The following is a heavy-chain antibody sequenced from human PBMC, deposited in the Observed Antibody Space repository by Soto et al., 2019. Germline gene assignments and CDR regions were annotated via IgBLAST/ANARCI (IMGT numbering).Heavy chain of an antibody. Sequence: EVQLVESGGGLVQPGGSLRLSCTDSGFTFSGDWMHWVRQAPGKGLVWVSRIDPYDTGISYADSVKGRFTISRDNAKSTLYLQMNSLRVEDTAVYFCTRDTFGARDYWGQGTLVTVSS. D-gene: IGHD3-10*01. J-gene: IGHJ4*02. CDR1: GFTFSGDW. CDR2: IDPYDTGI. V-gene: IGHV3-74*01. CDR3: TRDTFGARDY.